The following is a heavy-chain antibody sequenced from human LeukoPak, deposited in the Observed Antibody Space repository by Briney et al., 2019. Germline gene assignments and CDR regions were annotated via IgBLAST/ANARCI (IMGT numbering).Heavy chain of an antibody. J-gene: IGHJ5*02. V-gene: IGHV4-34*01. CDR1: GGSFSGYY. D-gene: IGHD2-2*02. CDR3: ARGRGVVVGVTAAIPYSGNWFDP. CDR2: INHSGST. Sequence: SETLSLTCAVSGGSFSGYYWSWIRQPPGKGLEWIGEINHSGSTNYNPSLKSRVTISVDTSKNQFSLKLSSVTAADTAVYHRARGRGVVVGVTAAIPYSGNWFDPWGKGTLVTVSS.